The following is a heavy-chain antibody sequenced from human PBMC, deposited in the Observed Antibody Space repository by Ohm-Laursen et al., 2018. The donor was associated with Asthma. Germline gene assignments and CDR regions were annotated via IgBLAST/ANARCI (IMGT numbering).Heavy chain of an antibody. CDR2: INSGFGTT. V-gene: IGHV1-69*13. CDR3: ARKAGSCITSNCYSLDF. D-gene: IGHD2-15*01. CDR1: GGTLGTSV. J-gene: IGHJ4*02. Sequence: VASVKVSCKSLGGTLGTSVIGWVRQAPGQGLEWLGWINSGFGTTTYAQKFHDRFTITADESTSTVYMTLSNLTSEDTAVYYCARKAGSCITSNCYSLDFWGQGTLVTVSS.